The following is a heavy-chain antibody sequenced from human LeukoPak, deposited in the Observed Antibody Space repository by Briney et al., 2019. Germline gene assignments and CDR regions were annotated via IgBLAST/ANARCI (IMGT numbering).Heavy chain of an antibody. CDR1: XYTFTSYY. Sequence: SXYTFTSYYXXXXXXAXXQGLXXXXXXXXXGGSTSYAQKFQGRVTMTRDTSTSTVYMELSSLRSEDTAVYYCARGVRYCSSTSCYKGHWFDPWGQGTLVTVSS. CDR3: ARGVRYCSSTSCYKGHWFDP. D-gene: IGHD2-2*02. V-gene: IGHV1-46*01. CDR2: XXXXGGST. J-gene: IGHJ5*02.